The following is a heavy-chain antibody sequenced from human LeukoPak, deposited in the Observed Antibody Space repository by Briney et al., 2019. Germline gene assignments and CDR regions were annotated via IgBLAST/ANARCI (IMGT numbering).Heavy chain of an antibody. Sequence: GGSLRLSCAASGFTVSSNYMSWVRQAPGKGLVWVSRINIDGSSTNNADSVKGRFTISRDNAKNTLYLQMNSLRAEDTAVYYCAREITTNGGRYFDYWGQGTLVTVSS. CDR1: GFTVSSNY. J-gene: IGHJ4*02. CDR2: INIDGSST. D-gene: IGHD7-27*01. CDR3: AREITTNGGRYFDY. V-gene: IGHV3-74*01.